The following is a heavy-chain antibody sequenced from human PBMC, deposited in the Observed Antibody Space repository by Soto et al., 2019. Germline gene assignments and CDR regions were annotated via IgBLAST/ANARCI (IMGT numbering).Heavy chain of an antibody. D-gene: IGHD2-15*01. Sequence: ASVKVSCKASGYTFTSYAMHWVRQAPGQRLEWMGWINAGNGNTKYSQKFQGRVTITRDTSAGKAYMELSSLRSEDTAVYYCARGANPRILFHWGQGTLVTVSS. J-gene: IGHJ1*01. V-gene: IGHV1-3*01. CDR2: INAGNGNT. CDR3: ARGANPRILFH. CDR1: GYTFTSYA.